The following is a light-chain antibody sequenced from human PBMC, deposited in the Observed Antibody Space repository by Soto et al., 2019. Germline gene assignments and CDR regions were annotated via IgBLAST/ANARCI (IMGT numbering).Light chain of an antibody. CDR3: AAWDNSLSGVE. V-gene: IGLV1-47*01. CDR2: WDD. CDR1: SSNIGSNY. J-gene: IGLJ2*01. Sequence: QSVLTQPPSASGTPGQRVTISCSGSSSNIGSNYLYWYQHLPGTAPKLLIFWDDQRPSGGPDRFSASTSGTSASLAISGLRSEDEAAYYCAAWDNSLSGVEFGGGTKLTVL.